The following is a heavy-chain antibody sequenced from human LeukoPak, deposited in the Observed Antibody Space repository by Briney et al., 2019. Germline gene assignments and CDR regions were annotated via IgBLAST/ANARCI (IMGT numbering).Heavy chain of an antibody. CDR3: ARVRTEWYIDL. CDR1: GSIFSPYW. D-gene: IGHD2-8*02. V-gene: IGHV3-7*01. CDR2: MKEDGGEK. J-gene: IGHJ2*01. Sequence: PGGSLRLSCAASGSIFSPYWVTWVRQAPGMGLEWVANMKEDGGEKFYVDSVRGRFTISRDNAKNSVYLQMSSLRVEDTGVYYCARVRTEWYIDLWGRGTLVTVST.